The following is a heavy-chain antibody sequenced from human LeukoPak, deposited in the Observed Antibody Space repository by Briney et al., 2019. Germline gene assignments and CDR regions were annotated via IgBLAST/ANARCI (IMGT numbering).Heavy chain of an antibody. V-gene: IGHV3-49*04. J-gene: IGHJ6*03. CDR3: TWDRGYYYYIDV. CDR1: GFTFGDYV. Sequence: GGSLRLSYTASGFTFGDYVMSWVRQAPGKGLEWVGFIRSKAYGGTTEYAASVKGRFTISRDDSKSIAYLQMNSLKTEDTAVYYCTWDRGYYYYIDVWGKRTTVTVSS. CDR2: IRSKAYGGTT. D-gene: IGHD3-10*01.